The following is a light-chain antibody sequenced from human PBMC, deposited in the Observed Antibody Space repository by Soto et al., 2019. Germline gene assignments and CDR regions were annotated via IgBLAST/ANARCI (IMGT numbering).Light chain of an antibody. V-gene: IGLV1-44*01. CDR1: SSNIGSNT. CDR2: SNN. Sequence: QSVLTQPPSASGTPGQRVTISCSGSSSNIGSNTVNWYQQLPGTAPKHLIYSNNQRPSGVPDRFSGSKSGTSASLATSGLQSEDEADYYCAAWDDSLNGRVFGGGTKLTVL. J-gene: IGLJ3*02. CDR3: AAWDDSLNGRV.